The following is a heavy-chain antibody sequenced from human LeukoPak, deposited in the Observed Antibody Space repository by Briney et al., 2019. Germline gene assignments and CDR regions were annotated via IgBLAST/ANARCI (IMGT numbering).Heavy chain of an antibody. J-gene: IGHJ4*02. V-gene: IGHV4-61*02. Sequence: SETLSLTCTVSGGSISSGSYYWSWIRQPAGKGLEWIGRIYTSGSTNYDPSLKSRVTISVDTSKNQFSLKLSSVTAADTAVYYCARGGDFWSGYYPLDYWGQGPLVTVSS. CDR1: GGSISSGSYY. CDR3: ARGGDFWSGYYPLDY. D-gene: IGHD3-3*01. CDR2: IYTSGST.